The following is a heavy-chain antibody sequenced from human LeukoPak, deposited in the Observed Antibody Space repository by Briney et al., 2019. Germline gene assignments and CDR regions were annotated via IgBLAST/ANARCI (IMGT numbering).Heavy chain of an antibody. CDR1: GLTLSGYW. D-gene: IGHD5-18*01. V-gene: IGHV3-74*01. CDR2: INGDASST. CDR3: ARARGNTYGYFEY. J-gene: IGHJ4*02. Sequence: PGGSLRLSCAASGLTLSGYWMHWVRQAPGKGLVWVSRINGDASSTSYADPVKGRSTISRDNAKSTLYLQMNSLRVEDTAVYYCARARGNTYGYFEYWGQGTLVTVSS.